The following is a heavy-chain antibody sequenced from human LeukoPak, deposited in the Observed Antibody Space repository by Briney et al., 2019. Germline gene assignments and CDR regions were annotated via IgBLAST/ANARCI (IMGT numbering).Heavy chain of an antibody. D-gene: IGHD5-18*01. J-gene: IGHJ4*02. Sequence: SETLSLTCTVSGGSISSYYWSWIRQPPGKGLEWIGYIYYSGSTNYNTSLKRRVTISVDTSKNQSSLRLRSVTAADTAVYYCARGQKYRSGYTVTELGSGYFAYWGQGPLVTVSS. V-gene: IGHV4-59*01. CDR3: ARGQKYRSGYTVTELGSGYFAY. CDR1: GGSISSYY. CDR2: IYYSGST.